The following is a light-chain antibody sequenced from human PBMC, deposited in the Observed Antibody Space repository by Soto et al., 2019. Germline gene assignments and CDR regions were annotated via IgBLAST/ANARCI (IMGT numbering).Light chain of an antibody. CDR3: QSYDATSYV. J-gene: IGLJ1*01. CDR2: KND. Sequence: NFMLTQAHSVSESPGKTVTISCTRSSGNIASNFVQWYQQRPGSAPTILIFKNDQRPSGVPDRFSGSLDSSSNSASLIISGLNTEDEAGYYCQSYDATSYVFGTGTKVTLL. V-gene: IGLV6-57*03. CDR1: SGNIASNF.